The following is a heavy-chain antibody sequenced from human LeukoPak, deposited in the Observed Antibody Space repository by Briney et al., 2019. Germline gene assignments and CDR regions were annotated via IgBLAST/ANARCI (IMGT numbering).Heavy chain of an antibody. V-gene: IGHV1-46*02. CDR1: GYAFDYYG. J-gene: IGHJ4*02. D-gene: IGHD4-11*01. CDR2: INPSGGST. CDR3: VQVDRLQFRWNY. Sequence: GASVKVSCKASGYAFDYYGITWVRQAPRQGLEWMGIINPSGGSTSYAQKFQGRVTMTRDTSTSTVYMELSSLRSEDTAVYYCVQVDRLQFRWNYWGQGTLVTVSS.